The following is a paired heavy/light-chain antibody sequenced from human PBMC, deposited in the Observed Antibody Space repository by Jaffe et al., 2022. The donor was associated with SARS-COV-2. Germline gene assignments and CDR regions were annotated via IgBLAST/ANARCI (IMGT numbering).Heavy chain of an antibody. Sequence: QVQLVQSGAEVKKPGSSVKVSCKASGGTFSSYAISWVRQAPGQGLEWMGGIIPIFGTANYAQKFQGRVTITADESTSTAYMELSSLRSEDTAVYYCARETTLGASHYYGMDVWGQGTTVTVSS. CDR3: ARETTLGASHYYGMDV. V-gene: IGHV1-69*01. CDR2: IIPIFGTA. J-gene: IGHJ6*02. D-gene: IGHD1-26*01. CDR1: GGTFSSYA.
Light chain of an antibody. V-gene: IGLV2-23*02. CDR1: SSDVGSYNL. Sequence: QSALTQPASVSGSPGQSITISCTGTSSDVGSYNLVSWYQQHPGKAPKLMIYEVSKRPSGVSNRFSGSKSGNTASLTISGLQAEDEADYYCCSYAGSSIVVFGGGTKLTVL. J-gene: IGLJ2*01. CDR3: CSYAGSSIVV. CDR2: EVS.